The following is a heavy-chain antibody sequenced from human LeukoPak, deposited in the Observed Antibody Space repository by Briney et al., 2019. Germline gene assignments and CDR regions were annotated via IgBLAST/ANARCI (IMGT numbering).Heavy chain of an antibody. CDR2: ISAYDGNT. J-gene: IGHJ3*02. D-gene: IGHD5-12*01. V-gene: IGHV1-18*01. CDR1: GYTLTELS. CDR3: ARSPPVPPVATIWARDAFDI. Sequence: ASVKVCCKVSGYTLTELSMHWVRQAPGQGLEWMGWISAYDGNTNYAQKLQGRVTMTTDTSTSTAYMELRSLRSDDTAVYYCARSPPVPPVATIWARDAFDIWGQGTMVTVSS.